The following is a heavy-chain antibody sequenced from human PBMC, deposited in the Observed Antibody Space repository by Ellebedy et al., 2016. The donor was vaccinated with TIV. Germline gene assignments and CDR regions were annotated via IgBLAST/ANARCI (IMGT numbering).Heavy chain of an antibody. CDR3: ARVRVAGYYYYYGMDV. D-gene: IGHD6-19*01. Sequence: PGGSLRLSCAASGFTFSSYSMNWVRQAPGKGLEWVSYISSSSSTIYYADSVKGRFTISRDNAKNSLYLQMNSLRAEDTAVYYCARVRVAGYYYYYGMDVWGQGTTVTVSS. CDR1: GFTFSSYS. V-gene: IGHV3-48*01. CDR2: ISSSSSTI. J-gene: IGHJ6*02.